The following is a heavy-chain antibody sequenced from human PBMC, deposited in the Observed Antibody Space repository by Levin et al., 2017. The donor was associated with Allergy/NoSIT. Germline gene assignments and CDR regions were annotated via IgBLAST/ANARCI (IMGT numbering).Heavy chain of an antibody. D-gene: IGHD3-3*01. J-gene: IGHJ5*02. CDR1: GGSFSGYY. V-gene: IGHV4-34*01. CDR2: INHSGST. Sequence: GSLRLSCAVYGGSFSGYYWSWIRQPPGKGLEWIGEINHSGSTNYNPSLKSRVTISVDTSKNQFSLKLSSVTAADTAVYYCARGRYDFWGGYHTGSWFDPWGQGTLVTVSS. CDR3: ARGRYDFWGGYHTGSWFDP.